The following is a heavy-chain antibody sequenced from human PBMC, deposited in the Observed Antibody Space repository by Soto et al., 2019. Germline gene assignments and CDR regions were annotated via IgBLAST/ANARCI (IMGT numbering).Heavy chain of an antibody. V-gene: IGHV3-23*01. J-gene: IGHJ4*02. D-gene: IGHD3-3*01. CDR2: ISGSGGST. CDR3: AKDLSLYYDFWSGYYN. CDR1: GFTFSSYA. Sequence: EVQLLESGGGLVQPGGSLRLSCAASGFTFSSYAMSWVRQAPGKGLEWVSAISGSGGSTYYADSVKGRFTISRDNSKNALYLQMNSLRAEDTAVDYCAKDLSLYYDFWSGYYNWGQGTLVTVSS.